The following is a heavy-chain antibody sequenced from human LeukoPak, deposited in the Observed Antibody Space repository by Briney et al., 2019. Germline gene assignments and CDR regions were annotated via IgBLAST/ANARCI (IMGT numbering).Heavy chain of an antibody. D-gene: IGHD3-9*01. CDR1: GFTFSSYS. CDR3: ARPAYYDILTGYYQGHYYYYGMDV. J-gene: IGHJ6*02. CDR2: ISSSSSTI. Sequence: GGSLRLSCAASGFTFSSYSMNWVRQAPGKGLEWVSYISSSSSTIYYADSVKGRFTISRDNAKNSLYLQMNSLRAEDTAVYYCARPAYYDILTGYYQGHYYYYGMDVWGQGTTVTVSS. V-gene: IGHV3-48*04.